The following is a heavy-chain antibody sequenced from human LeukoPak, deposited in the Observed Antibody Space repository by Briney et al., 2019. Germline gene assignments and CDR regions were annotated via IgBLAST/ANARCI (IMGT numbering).Heavy chain of an antibody. Sequence: GGSLRLSCAASGFTFSTYEMNWVRQAPGKGLEWVSYIGRSGSTVYYADSVKGRFTISRDNAKNSLYLQMNSLRDEDTAVYYCARDIPEYGDSPDAFDIWGQGTMVTVSS. CDR2: IGRSGSTV. V-gene: IGHV3-48*03. J-gene: IGHJ3*02. CDR1: GFTFSTYE. CDR3: ARDIPEYGDSPDAFDI. D-gene: IGHD4-17*01.